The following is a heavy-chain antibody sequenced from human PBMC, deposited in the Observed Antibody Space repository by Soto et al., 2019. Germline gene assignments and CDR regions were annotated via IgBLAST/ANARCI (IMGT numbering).Heavy chain of an antibody. CDR3: AIYDFWSGYRNDNWFDP. Sequence: ASVKVSCKASGYTFTSYDINWVRQATGQGLEWMGWMNPNSGNTGYAQKFQGRVTVTRNTSISTAYMELSSLRSEDTAVYYCAIYDFWSGYRNDNWFDPWGQGTLVTVSS. J-gene: IGHJ5*02. D-gene: IGHD3-3*01. CDR2: MNPNSGNT. V-gene: IGHV1-8*01. CDR1: GYTFTSYD.